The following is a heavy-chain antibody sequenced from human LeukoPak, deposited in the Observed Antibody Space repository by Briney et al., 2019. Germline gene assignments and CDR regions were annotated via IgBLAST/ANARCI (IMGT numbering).Heavy chain of an antibody. V-gene: IGHV4-39*01. CDR3: ARSYYYDSSGYGFDY. J-gene: IGHJ4*02. D-gene: IGHD3-22*01. CDR1: GGSISSSSDY. Sequence: SETLSLTCGVSGGSISSSSDYWGWIRQPPGKGLEWIGSIYYSGSTYYNPSLKSRVTISVDTSKNQFSLKLSSVTAADTAVYYCARSYYYDSSGYGFDYWGQGTLVTVSS. CDR2: IYYSGST.